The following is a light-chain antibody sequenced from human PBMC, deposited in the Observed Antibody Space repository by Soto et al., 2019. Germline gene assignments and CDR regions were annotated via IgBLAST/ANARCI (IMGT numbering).Light chain of an antibody. J-gene: IGKJ3*01. CDR2: DAS. V-gene: IGKV3-11*01. CDR1: QSVSSY. Sequence: EIVLTQSPATLSLSPGERATLSCRASQSVSSYLAWYQQKPGQAPRLLIYDASNRSTGIPARFSGSGSGTDFTLTISSLEPEDFAVYYCQHRSNCPFFTFVPGTIVDIK. CDR3: QHRSNCPFFT.